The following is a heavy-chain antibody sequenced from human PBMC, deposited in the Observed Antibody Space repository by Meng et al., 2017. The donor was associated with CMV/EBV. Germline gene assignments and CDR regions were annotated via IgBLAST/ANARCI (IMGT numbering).Heavy chain of an antibody. V-gene: IGHV4-39*07. CDR1: GGSISSSSYY. Sequence: SETLSLTCTVSGGSISSSSYYWGWIRQPPGQGLEWIGSIYYSGSTYYNPSLKSRVTISVDTSKNQFCLMLSSVTAADTAVYYCARDGSSSVYYYGMDVWGQGTTVTVSS. D-gene: IGHD6-6*01. CDR3: ARDGSSSVYYYGMDV. J-gene: IGHJ6*02. CDR2: IYYSGST.